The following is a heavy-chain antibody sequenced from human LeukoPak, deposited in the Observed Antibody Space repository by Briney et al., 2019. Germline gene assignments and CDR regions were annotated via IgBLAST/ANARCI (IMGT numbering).Heavy chain of an antibody. CDR1: GGSISSYY. J-gene: IGHJ4*02. V-gene: IGHV4-59*08. CDR2: IYYSGST. CDR3: ARASPSLYYYFDY. Sequence: SETLSLTCTVFGGSISSYYWSWIRQPPGKGLEWIGYIYYSGSTNYNPSLKSRVTISVDTSKNQFSLKLSSVTAADTAVYYCARASPSLYYYFDYWGQGTLVTVSS. D-gene: IGHD6-13*01.